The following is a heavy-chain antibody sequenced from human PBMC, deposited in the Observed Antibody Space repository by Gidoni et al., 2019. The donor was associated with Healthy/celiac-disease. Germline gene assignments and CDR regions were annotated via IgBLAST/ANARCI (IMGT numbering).Heavy chain of an antibody. J-gene: IGHJ2*01. CDR1: GGSISRGSYY. Sequence: QVQLQESGPGLVKPSQTLSLTCTVSGGSISRGSYYWSWIRQPAGKGLEWIGRIYTSGSTNYNPSLKSRVTISVDTSKNQFSLKLSSVTAADTAVYYCARDLDGGNYWYFDLWGRGTLVTVSS. D-gene: IGHD2-15*01. CDR3: ARDLDGGNYWYFDL. V-gene: IGHV4-61*02. CDR2: IYTSGST.